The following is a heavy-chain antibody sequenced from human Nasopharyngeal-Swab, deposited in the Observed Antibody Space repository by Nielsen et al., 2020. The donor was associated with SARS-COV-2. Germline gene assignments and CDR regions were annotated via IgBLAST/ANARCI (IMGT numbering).Heavy chain of an antibody. Sequence: SGTLSLTCTVSGGSISSYYWSWIRQPPGKGLEWIGYIYYSGSTNYNPSLKSRVTISVDTSKNQFSLKLSSVTAADTAVYYCARGNYYYYGMDVWGQGTTVTVSS. V-gene: IGHV4-59*01. J-gene: IGHJ6*02. CDR3: ARGNYYYYGMDV. CDR2: IYYSGST. CDR1: GGSISSYY.